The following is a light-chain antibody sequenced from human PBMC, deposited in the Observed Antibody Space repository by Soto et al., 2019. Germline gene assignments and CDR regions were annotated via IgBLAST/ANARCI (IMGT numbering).Light chain of an antibody. Sequence: QSALTQPRSVSGSPGQSVTISCTGISGDVGGHDFVSWYQQHPGKAPKLILYDVDKRPSGVPDRFSGSRSGNTASLTISGLQADDEADYYCCSHAGSKNYYLFGPGTKVTVL. V-gene: IGLV2-11*01. CDR3: CSHAGSKNYYL. CDR2: DVD. J-gene: IGLJ1*01. CDR1: SGDVGGHDF.